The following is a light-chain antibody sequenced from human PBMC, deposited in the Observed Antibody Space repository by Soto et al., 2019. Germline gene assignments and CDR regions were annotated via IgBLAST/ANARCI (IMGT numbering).Light chain of an antibody. Sequence: DIQMTQSPSTLSASVGARVTITXRASQSVSSWLAWYQQKPGKGPKLLINKASSLESGVPSRFSGSGSGTEFTLTISSLQPDDFATYYCQQYKSHRRTFGQGTKVDI. CDR3: QQYKSHRRT. V-gene: IGKV1-5*03. J-gene: IGKJ1*01. CDR1: QSVSSW. CDR2: KAS.